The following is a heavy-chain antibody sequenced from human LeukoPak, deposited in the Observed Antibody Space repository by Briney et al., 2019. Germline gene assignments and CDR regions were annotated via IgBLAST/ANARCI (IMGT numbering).Heavy chain of an antibody. CDR3: AAAVAGT. CDR1: GFTFSSYW. J-gene: IGHJ5*02. D-gene: IGHD6-19*01. V-gene: IGHV3-74*01. CDR2: INSDGSNT. Sequence: GGSLRLSCAASGFTFSSYWMHWVRHAPGKGLVWVSRINSDGSNTNYADSVKGRFTISRDNAKNTLYLQMHSLRADDTAVYYCAAAVAGTWGQGTLVTVSS.